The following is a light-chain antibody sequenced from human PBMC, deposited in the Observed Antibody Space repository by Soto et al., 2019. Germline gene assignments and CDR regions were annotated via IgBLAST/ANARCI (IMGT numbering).Light chain of an antibody. CDR3: LQYLNVPRT. Sequence: DIAMTQSPDSLAVSLGERATIDCKSSQSVLYSSNNNNYLAWYQQKPGQPPKLLIYWASTRKSGVPDRFSGSGSGTDFTLTISSLQAEDVAVYYCLQYLNVPRTFGQGTKVEIK. CDR1: QSVLYSSNNNNY. CDR2: WAS. J-gene: IGKJ1*01. V-gene: IGKV4-1*01.